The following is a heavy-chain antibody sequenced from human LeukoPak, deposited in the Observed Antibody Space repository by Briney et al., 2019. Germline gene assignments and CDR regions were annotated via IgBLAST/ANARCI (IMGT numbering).Heavy chain of an antibody. Sequence: ASVKVSCKASGYTFTSYGISWVRQAPGQGLEWMGWISAYNGNTNYAQKLQGRVTMTTDTSTSTAYMELRSLRSDDTAVYYCARLGEQWLVRHPGWFEPWGQGTLVTVSS. J-gene: IGHJ5*02. CDR1: GYTFTSYG. CDR3: ARLGEQWLVRHPGWFEP. V-gene: IGHV1-18*01. CDR2: ISAYNGNT. D-gene: IGHD6-19*01.